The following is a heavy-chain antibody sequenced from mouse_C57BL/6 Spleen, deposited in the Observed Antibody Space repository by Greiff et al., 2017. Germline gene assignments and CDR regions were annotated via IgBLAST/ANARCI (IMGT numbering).Heavy chain of an antibody. J-gene: IGHJ2*01. CDR3: AREGLCLRRYLDY. CDR2: INPNNGGT. V-gene: IGHV1-22*01. D-gene: IGHD2-2*01. CDR1: GYTFTDYN. Sequence: VQLQQSGPELVKPGASVKMSCKASGYTFTDYNMHWVKQSPGKSLEWIGYINPNNGGTSYKQKFKGKATLTVNKSSSTAYMELRSLTSEDAAVYCGAREGLCLRRYLDYWGQGTTLTVSS.